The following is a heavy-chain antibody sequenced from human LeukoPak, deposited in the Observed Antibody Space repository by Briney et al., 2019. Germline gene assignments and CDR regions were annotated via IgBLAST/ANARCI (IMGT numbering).Heavy chain of an antibody. D-gene: IGHD6-13*01. CDR1: GGSISSGDYY. Sequence: SETLSLTCTVFGGSISSGDYYWSWIRQPPGKGLEWIGYIYYSGNTYYNPSLKSRVTMSVDTSKNQFSLKLSSVTAADTAVYYCTRELIAAAVYFDSWGQGTLVTVSS. CDR2: IYYSGNT. J-gene: IGHJ4*02. V-gene: IGHV4-30-4*01. CDR3: TRELIAAAVYFDS.